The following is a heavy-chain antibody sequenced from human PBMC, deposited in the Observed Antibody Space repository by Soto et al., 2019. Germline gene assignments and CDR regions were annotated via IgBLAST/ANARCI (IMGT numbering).Heavy chain of an antibody. CDR3: AKDRTAAAGHRYYFDY. Sequence: GGSLRLSCAVSGFTFSNHAMSWVRQAPGKGLEWVSAISTAVGATYYADSVKGRFTISRDDSNNTLYLQMNSLRAEDTAVYYCAKDRTAAAGHRYYFDYWGQGTLVTVSS. J-gene: IGHJ4*02. V-gene: IGHV3-23*01. D-gene: IGHD6-13*01. CDR2: ISTAVGAT. CDR1: GFTFSNHA.